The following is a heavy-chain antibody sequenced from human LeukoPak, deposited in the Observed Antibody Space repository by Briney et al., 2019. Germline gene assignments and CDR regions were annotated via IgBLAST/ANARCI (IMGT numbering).Heavy chain of an antibody. CDR1: GYTLTGYY. CDR2: IDPNSGGT. CDR3: ARGGTIAGRPISLFEY. J-gene: IGHJ4*02. V-gene: IGHV1-2*02. D-gene: IGHD6-6*01. Sequence: ASVKVSCKASGYTLTGYYMHWVRQAPGQGLECMGWIDPNSGGTNYAQKFQGRVTMTRDMSITTAYMELSRLRSDDAAVYYCARGGTIAGRPISLFEYWGQGSLVTVLS.